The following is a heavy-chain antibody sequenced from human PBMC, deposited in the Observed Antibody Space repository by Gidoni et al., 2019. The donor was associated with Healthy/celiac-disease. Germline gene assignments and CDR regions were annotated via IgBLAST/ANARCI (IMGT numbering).Heavy chain of an antibody. CDR3: ARGITGTTGDFDY. Sequence: QVQLQESGPGLVKLSETLSLTCAVSGYSISSGYYCGWIRQPPGKGLEWIGSIYHSGSTYYNPSLKSRVTISVDTSKNQFSLKLSSVTAADTAVYYCARGITGTTGDFDYWGQGTLVTVSS. CDR2: IYHSGST. CDR1: GYSISSGYY. D-gene: IGHD1-7*01. J-gene: IGHJ4*02. V-gene: IGHV4-38-2*01.